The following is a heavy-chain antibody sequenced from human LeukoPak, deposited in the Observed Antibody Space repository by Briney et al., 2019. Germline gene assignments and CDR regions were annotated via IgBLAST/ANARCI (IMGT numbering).Heavy chain of an antibody. CDR3: ARGSPDSIVGATLDY. CDR1: GYYISSGYY. J-gene: IGHJ4*02. Sequence: PSETLSLTCTVSGYYISSGYYWGWIRQPPGKGLEWIGYIYHSGSTYYNPSLKSRVTISVDRSKNQLSLKLSSVTAADTAVYYCARGSPDSIVGATLDYWGQGTLVTVSS. D-gene: IGHD1-26*01. CDR2: IYHSGST. V-gene: IGHV4-38-2*02.